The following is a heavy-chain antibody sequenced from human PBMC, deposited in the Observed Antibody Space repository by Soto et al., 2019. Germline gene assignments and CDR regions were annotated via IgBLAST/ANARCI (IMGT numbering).Heavy chain of an antibody. CDR3: AREGDRYGTVCFDS. CDR2: IPDIGERR. CDR1: GFTFSSYG. D-gene: IGHD1-1*01. Sequence: EVQLLDSGGGLVQPGGSLRLSCAASGFTFSSYGMSWVRQAPGKGLEWVAGIPDIGERRYYADSVKGRFTISRDNAKNTLYLQMNSLRVEDAAVYFCAREGDRYGTVCFDSWGQGTLVTVSS. J-gene: IGHJ4*02. V-gene: IGHV3-23*01.